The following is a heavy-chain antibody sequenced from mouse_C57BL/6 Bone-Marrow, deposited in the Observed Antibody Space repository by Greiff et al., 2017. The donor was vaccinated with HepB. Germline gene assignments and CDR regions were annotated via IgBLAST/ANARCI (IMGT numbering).Heavy chain of an antibody. CDR2: IDPANGNT. CDR1: GFNIKNTY. D-gene: IGHD1-1*01. Sequence: EVKLQQSVAELVRPGASVKLSCTASGFNIKNTYMHWVKQRPEQGLEWIGRIDPANGNTKYAPKFQGKATITADTSSNTAYLQLSSLTSEDTAIYYCARWIYYYGSSPFAMDYWGQGTSVTVSS. V-gene: IGHV14-3*01. J-gene: IGHJ4*01. CDR3: ARWIYYYGSSPFAMDY.